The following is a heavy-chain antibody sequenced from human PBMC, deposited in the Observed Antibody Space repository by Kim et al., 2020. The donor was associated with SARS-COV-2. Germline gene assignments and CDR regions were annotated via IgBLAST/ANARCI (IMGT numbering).Heavy chain of an antibody. J-gene: IGHJ4*02. CDR3: ARAVAKIWGDYFDY. CDR2: TYYRSKWYN. D-gene: IGHD5-12*01. Sequence: SQTLSLACAISVDSVSSNSAAWNWIRQSPSRGLEWLGRTYYRSKWYNDYAVSVKSRITINPDTSKNQFSLQLNSVTPEDTAVYYCARAVAKIWGDYFDYWGQGTLVTVSS. CDR1: VDSVSSNSAA. V-gene: IGHV6-1*01.